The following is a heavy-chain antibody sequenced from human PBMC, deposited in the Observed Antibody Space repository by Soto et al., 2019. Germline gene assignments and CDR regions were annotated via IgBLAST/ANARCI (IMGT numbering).Heavy chain of an antibody. V-gene: IGHV3-11*01. CDR2: ISSSGSTI. CDR1: GFTFSDYY. D-gene: IGHD4-17*01. CDR3: ASSPSGVTTDY. J-gene: IGHJ4*02. Sequence: GGSLRLSCAASGFTFSDYYMSWIRQAPGKGLEWVSYISSSGSTIYYADSVKGRFTISRDNAKNSLYLQMNSLRAEDTAVYHCASSPSGVTTDYWGQGTLVTVSS.